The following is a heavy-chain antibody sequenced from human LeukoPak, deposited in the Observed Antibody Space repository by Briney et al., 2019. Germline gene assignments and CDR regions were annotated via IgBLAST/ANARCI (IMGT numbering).Heavy chain of an antibody. CDR2: IYYSGST. J-gene: IGHJ4*02. Sequence: SETLSLTCTVSGGSISSYYWSWIRQPPGKGLEWIGYIYYSGSTNYNPSLKSRVTISVDTSKNQFSLKLSSVTAADTAVYYCARWGLHQWVGGIDYWGQGTLVTVSS. CDR3: ARWGLHQWVGGIDY. CDR1: GGSISSYY. D-gene: IGHD1-26*01. V-gene: IGHV4-59*01.